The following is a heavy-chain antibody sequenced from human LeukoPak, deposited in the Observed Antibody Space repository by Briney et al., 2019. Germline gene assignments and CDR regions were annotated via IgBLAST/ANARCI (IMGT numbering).Heavy chain of an antibody. CDR2: INPNSGGT. CDR3: ARLITGSYYYDSSGYLDY. D-gene: IGHD3-22*01. CDR1: GYTFTGYY. V-gene: IGHV1-2*02. J-gene: IGHJ4*02. Sequence: ASVKVSCKASGYTFTGYYMHWVRQAPGQGLEWMGWINPNSGGTSYAQKFQGRVTMTRDTSTSTVYMELSSLRSEDTAVYYCARLITGSYYYDSSGYLDYWGQGTLVTVSS.